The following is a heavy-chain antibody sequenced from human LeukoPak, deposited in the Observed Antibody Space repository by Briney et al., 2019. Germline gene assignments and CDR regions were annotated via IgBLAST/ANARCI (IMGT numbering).Heavy chain of an antibody. J-gene: IGHJ4*02. Sequence: SETLSLTCTVSGGSISSYYWSWIRQPPGKGLEWIGDIYYSGSTNYNPSLKSRVTISVDTSKNQFSLKLSSVTAADTAVYYCARGGPTVTYFDYWGQGTLVTVSS. CDR1: GGSISSYY. CDR2: IYYSGST. D-gene: IGHD4-17*01. V-gene: IGHV4-59*01. CDR3: ARGGPTVTYFDY.